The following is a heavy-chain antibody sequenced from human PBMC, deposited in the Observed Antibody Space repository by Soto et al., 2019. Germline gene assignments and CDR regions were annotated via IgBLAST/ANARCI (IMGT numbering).Heavy chain of an antibody. Sequence: SVKVSCKASGGTFSSYTITWVRQAPGQGLEWMGGIIPIFGTANYAQNFQGRVTITADESTSTAYMELSSLRSEDTAVYYCARENGYNSKYYFDYWGQGTLVTVSS. CDR3: ARENGYNSKYYFDY. V-gene: IGHV1-69*13. D-gene: IGHD5-12*01. CDR2: IIPIFGTA. J-gene: IGHJ4*02. CDR1: GGTFSSYT.